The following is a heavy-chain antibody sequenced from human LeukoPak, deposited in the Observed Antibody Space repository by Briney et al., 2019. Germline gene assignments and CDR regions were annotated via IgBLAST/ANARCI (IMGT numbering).Heavy chain of an antibody. CDR2: ISWNSGSI. CDR1: GFTFDDYA. CDR3: AKDLYSSSWYEPPYYYYYMDV. J-gene: IGHJ6*03. V-gene: IGHV3-9*01. D-gene: IGHD6-13*01. Sequence: GRSLRLSCAASGFTFDDYAMHWVRQAPGKGLEWVSGISWNSGSIGYADSVKGRFTISRDNAKNSLYLQMNSLRAEDTALYYSAKDLYSSSWYEPPYYYYYMDVWGKGTTVTVSS.